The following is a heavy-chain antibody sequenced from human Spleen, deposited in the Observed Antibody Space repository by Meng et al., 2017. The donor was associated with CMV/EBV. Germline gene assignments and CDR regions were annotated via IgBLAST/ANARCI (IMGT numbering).Heavy chain of an antibody. CDR2: IYSGGSGT. Sequence: EGSLRLSCAASGFTFSSYAMSWVRQAPGKGLEWVSIIYSGGSGTYYADSVKGRFTISRDNSKNTLYLQMNSLRAEDTAVYYCAKHFRVVRLNWIDYWGQGTLVTVS. D-gene: IGHD1-1*01. CDR3: AKHFRVVRLNWIDY. J-gene: IGHJ4*02. V-gene: IGHV3-23*03. CDR1: GFTFSSYA.